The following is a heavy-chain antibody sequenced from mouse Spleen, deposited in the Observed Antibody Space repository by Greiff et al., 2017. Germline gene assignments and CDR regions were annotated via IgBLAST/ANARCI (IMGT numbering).Heavy chain of an antibody. CDR2: IYPGSGST. Sequence: QVQLQQPGAELVKPGASVKMSCKASGYTFTSYWITWVKQRPGQGLEWIGDIYPGSGSTNYNEKFKSKATLTVDTSSSTAYMQLSSLTSEDSAVYYCAKGGTTVKEAWFAYWGQGTLVTVSA. CDR3: AKGGTTVKEAWFAY. D-gene: IGHD1-1*01. CDR1: GYTFTSYW. J-gene: IGHJ3*01. V-gene: IGHV1-55*01.